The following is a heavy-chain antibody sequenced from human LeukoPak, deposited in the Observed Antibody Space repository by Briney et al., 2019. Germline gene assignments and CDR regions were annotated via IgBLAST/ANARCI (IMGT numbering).Heavy chain of an antibody. CDR2: INPNSGGT. CDR1: GYTFTGYY. J-gene: IGHJ1*01. V-gene: IGHV1-2*02. CDR3: ARVSFLEIPNFQH. Sequence: GSVKVSCKASGYTFTGYYIHWVRQAPGQGLEWMGWINPNSGGTNYAQKFQGRVTMTRDTSISTAYMELSRLRSDDTAVYYCARVSFLEIPNFQHWGQGTLVTVSS. D-gene: IGHD5-24*01.